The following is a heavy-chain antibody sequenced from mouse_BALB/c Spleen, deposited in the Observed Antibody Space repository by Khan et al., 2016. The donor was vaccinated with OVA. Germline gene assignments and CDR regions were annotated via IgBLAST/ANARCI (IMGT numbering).Heavy chain of an antibody. CDR2: IDPFSGGT. CDR3: TRHGYVAWFTY. D-gene: IGHD2-2*01. J-gene: IGHJ3*01. V-gene: IGHV1S135*01. Sequence: LQQSGPELMKPGTSVKISCKASGYSFTTYYIHWVIQTHGKSLEWIGYIDPFSGGTTYNQKFKGKATLTVDKSSSTAYIHLSNLTSEDSAVYYCTRHGYVAWFTYWGQGTLVTVSA. CDR1: GYSFTTYY.